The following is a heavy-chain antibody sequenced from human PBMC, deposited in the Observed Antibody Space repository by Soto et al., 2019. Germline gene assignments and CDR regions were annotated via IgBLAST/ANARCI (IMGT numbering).Heavy chain of an antibody. J-gene: IGHJ5*02. V-gene: IGHV5-51*01. D-gene: IGHD1-1*01. CDR3: AIHWLTGTKWFDP. CDR1: GYSFTSYW. Sequence: GDSLKVSCKGSGYSFTSYWIGWVRQMPGKGLEWMGIIYPGDSDTRYSPSFQGQVAISADKSISTAYLQWSSLKASDTAMYYCAIHWLTGTKWFDPWGQGTLVTV. CDR2: IYPGDSDT.